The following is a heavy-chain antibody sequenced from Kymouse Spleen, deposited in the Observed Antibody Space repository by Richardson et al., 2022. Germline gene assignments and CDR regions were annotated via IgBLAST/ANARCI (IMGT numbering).Heavy chain of an antibody. J-gene: IGHJ6*02. D-gene: IGHD4-17*01. CDR2: ISSSSSYI. CDR1: GFTFSSYS. V-gene: IGHV3-21*03. CDR3: ARGAVTTRYYYYGMDV. Sequence: EVQLVESGGGLVKPGGSLRLSCAASGFTFSSYSMNWVRQAPGKGLEWVSSISSSSSYIYYADSVKGRFTISRDNAKNSLYLQMNSLRAEDTAVYYCARGAVTTRYYYYGMDVWGQGTTVTVSS.